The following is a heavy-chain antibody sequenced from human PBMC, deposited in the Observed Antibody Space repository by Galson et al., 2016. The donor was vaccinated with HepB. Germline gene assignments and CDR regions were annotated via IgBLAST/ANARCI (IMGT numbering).Heavy chain of an antibody. CDR1: GGSISSGGYY. CDR3: ARDRSSGSGNFGY. CDR2: IYHSGST. V-gene: IGHV4-31*02. J-gene: IGHJ4*02. Sequence: GGSISSGGYYWSWIRQHPGKGLEWIGYIYHSGSTYYNPSLKSRVSISVDTSKNQFSLRLSSVTAADTAVYYCARDRSSGSGNFGYWGQGTLVTVSS. D-gene: IGHD3-10*01.